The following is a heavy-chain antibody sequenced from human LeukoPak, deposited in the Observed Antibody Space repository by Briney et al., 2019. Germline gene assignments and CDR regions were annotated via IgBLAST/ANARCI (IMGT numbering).Heavy chain of an antibody. CDR3: ARALLTGPGHFDY. V-gene: IGHV3-74*01. D-gene: IGHD3-9*01. J-gene: IGHJ4*02. Sequence: GGSLRLFCAASGFTSSSYWMHWDRQAPGKGLVWVSRINSDGSSTSYADSVKGRFTISRDNAKNTLYLQMNSLRAEDTAVYYCARALLTGPGHFDYWGQGTLVTVSS. CDR2: INSDGSST. CDR1: GFTSSSYW.